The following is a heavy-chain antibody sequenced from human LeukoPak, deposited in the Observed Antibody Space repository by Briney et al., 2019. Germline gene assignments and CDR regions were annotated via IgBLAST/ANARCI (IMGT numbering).Heavy chain of an antibody. D-gene: IGHD2-2*01. Sequence: SQTLSLTCTVSGGSISSGDYYWSWIRQPPGKGLEWIGYIYYSGSTYYNPSLKSRVTISVDTSKNQFSLKLSSVTAADTAVYYCARGLYTIVVVPAATNGFDYWGQGTLVTVSS. CDR3: ARGLYTIVVVPAATNGFDY. V-gene: IGHV4-30-4*08. J-gene: IGHJ4*02. CDR2: IYYSGST. CDR1: GGSISSGDYY.